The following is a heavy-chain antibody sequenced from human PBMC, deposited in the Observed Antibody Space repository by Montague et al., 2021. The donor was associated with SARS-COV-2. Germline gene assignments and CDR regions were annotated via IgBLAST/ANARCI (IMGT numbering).Heavy chain of an antibody. CDR2: FYYTGST. CDR1: DDSITSSTYY. V-gene: IGHV4-39*02. J-gene: IGHJ4*02. CDR3: ARGRSGFFNPLDY. D-gene: IGHD3-3*01. Sequence: SETLSLTCAVSDDSITSSTYYWAWIRQPPGKGLEWIGSFYYTGSTYYNPSLKSRVTMSVGTSKKHFSLNLNSVTAADTAVYYCARGRSGFFNPLDYWGQGTLATVSS.